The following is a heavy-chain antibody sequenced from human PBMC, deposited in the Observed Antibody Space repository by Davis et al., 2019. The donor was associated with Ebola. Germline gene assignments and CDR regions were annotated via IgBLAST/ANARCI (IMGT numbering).Heavy chain of an antibody. CDR1: GFTFSNAW. D-gene: IGHD6-19*01. V-gene: IGHV3-23*01. J-gene: IGHJ4*02. Sequence: GEPLKISCAASGFTFSNAWMSWLRRAPGKGLEWVSGVTGRGTSAFYADSVKGRFIISRDNSKNMVYLQMNSLRAEDTAVYYCATTPQYSSGQNKPFDYWGQGTLVTVSS. CDR2: VTGRGTSA. CDR3: ATTPQYSSGQNKPFDY.